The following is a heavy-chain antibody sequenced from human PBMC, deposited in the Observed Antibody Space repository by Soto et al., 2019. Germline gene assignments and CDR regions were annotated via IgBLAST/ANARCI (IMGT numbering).Heavy chain of an antibody. V-gene: IGHV3-9*01. CDR3: AKGSSGYYYYMDV. CDR1: GFTFDDYA. D-gene: IGHD6-6*01. CDR2: ISWNSGSI. Sequence: GGSLRLSCAASGFTFDDYAMHWVRQAPGKGLEWVSGISWNSGSIGYADSVKGRFTISRDNAKNSLYLQMNSLRAEDTALYYCAKGSSGYYYYMDVWGKGTTVTVSS. J-gene: IGHJ6*03.